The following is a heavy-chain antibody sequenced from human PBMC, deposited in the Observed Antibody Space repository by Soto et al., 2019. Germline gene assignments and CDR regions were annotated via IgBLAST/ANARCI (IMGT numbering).Heavy chain of an antibody. J-gene: IGHJ4*02. Sequence: QVQLQESCTGLVKPSETLSLTCTVSGDSISSYYWSWIRQPPGKGLEWIGYIYYSGSTNYNPSLKSRVTISVDTSKNQFSLKLSSVTAADTAVYYCARQRDILTGILFDYWGQGTLVTVSS. CDR2: IYYSGST. CDR1: GDSISSYY. V-gene: IGHV4-59*08. CDR3: ARQRDILTGILFDY. D-gene: IGHD3-9*01.